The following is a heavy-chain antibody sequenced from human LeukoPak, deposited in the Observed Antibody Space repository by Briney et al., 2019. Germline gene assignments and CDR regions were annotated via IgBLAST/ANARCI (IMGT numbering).Heavy chain of an antibody. J-gene: IGHJ3*02. CDR3: ARGYCSSTSCYRDAFDI. V-gene: IGHV1-69*02. Sequence: ASVKVSCKASGGTFSSYTISWVRQAPGQGLEWMGRIIPILGIANYAQKFQGRVTITAGKSTSAAYMELSSLRSEDTAVYYCARGYCSSTSCYRDAFDIWGQGTMVTVSS. CDR1: GGTFSSYT. D-gene: IGHD2-2*01. CDR2: IIPILGIA.